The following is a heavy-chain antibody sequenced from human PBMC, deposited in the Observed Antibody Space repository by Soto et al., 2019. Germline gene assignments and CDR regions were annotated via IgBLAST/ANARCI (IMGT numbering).Heavy chain of an antibody. D-gene: IGHD6-19*01. J-gene: IGHJ4*02. CDR3: TRRFSDGWYSDY. V-gene: IGHV3-33*01. CDR1: GFIFSGYG. CDR2: IWYDGSNE. Sequence: QVQLVESGGGVVQPGRSLRLSCAASGFIFSGYGMHWVRQAPGKGLEWVAVIWYDGSNENYADSVKGRFTISRDNSKNTLYLKMNSLRAADTAVYYCTRRFSDGWYSDYWGQGTLVTVSS.